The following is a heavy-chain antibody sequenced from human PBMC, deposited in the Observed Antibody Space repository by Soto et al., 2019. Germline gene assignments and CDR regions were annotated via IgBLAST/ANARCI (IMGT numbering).Heavy chain of an antibody. V-gene: IGHV3-30*04. Sequence: QVQVVESGGGVVQPGRSLRLSCAASGFTFSRYGIHWVRQAPGKGLEWVAVISRDGSNKYYVDSVKGRFTISRDNSKNTLYLQMNSLRDEDTAVYYCASSRNSAVADSFDFWGQGTLVTVSS. J-gene: IGHJ4*02. D-gene: IGHD1-26*01. CDR1: GFTFSRYG. CDR3: ASSRNSAVADSFDF. CDR2: ISRDGSNK.